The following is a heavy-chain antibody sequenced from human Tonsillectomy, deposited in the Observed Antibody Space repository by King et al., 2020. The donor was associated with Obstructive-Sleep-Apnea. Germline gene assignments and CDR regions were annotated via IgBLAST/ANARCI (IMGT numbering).Heavy chain of an antibody. D-gene: IGHD6-13*01. J-gene: IGHJ5*02. CDR2: IRYDGSDI. Sequence: VQLVESGGGVVQPGGSLRLSCAASGFAFSSNGMHWVRQAPNKGLEWVTFIRYDGSDIFYADSVKGRFTISRDNSKNTLYLHMNSLRPEDTAVYYCAKGVHSSSWSWGQGTLVIVSS. V-gene: IGHV3-30*02. CDR1: GFAFSSNG. CDR3: AKGVHSSSWS.